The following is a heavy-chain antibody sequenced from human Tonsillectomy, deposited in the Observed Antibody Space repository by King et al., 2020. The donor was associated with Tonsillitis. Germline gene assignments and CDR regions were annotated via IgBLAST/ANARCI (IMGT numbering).Heavy chain of an antibody. CDR3: AKDMRVGVTAAGLYP. J-gene: IGHJ4*02. D-gene: IGHD6-13*01. CDR2: ISYDGSDK. V-gene: IGHV3-30*18. Sequence: EQLVQSGGGVVQTGRSLRLSCAASGFMFSSFGMHWVRQAPGKGLEWVSVISYDGSDKYYADSVKGRFTISRDNSKNTLYLQMNSLSAEDTAVYYCAKDMRVGVTAAGLYPWGQGPPDTV. CDR1: GFMFSSFG.